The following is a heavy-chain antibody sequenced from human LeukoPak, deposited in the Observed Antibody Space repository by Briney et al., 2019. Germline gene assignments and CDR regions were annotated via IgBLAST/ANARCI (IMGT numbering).Heavy chain of an antibody. J-gene: IGHJ5*02. V-gene: IGHV5-51*01. CDR2: IYPGDSDT. CDR1: GYRFTSYW. CDR3: ARHGSGVVAFSYNWFDP. Sequence: GESLKISCKGSGYRFTSYWIGWVRQMPGKGLEGMGIIYPGDSDTRYSPSFQGQDTLSVDKSISTAYLQWSSLKASDTAMYYCARHGSGVVAFSYNWFDPWGQGTLVTVSS. D-gene: IGHD3-3*01.